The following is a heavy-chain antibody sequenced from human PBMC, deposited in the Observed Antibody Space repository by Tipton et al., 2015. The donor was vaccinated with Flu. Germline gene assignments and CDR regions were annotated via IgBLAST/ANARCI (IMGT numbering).Heavy chain of an antibody. V-gene: IGHV4-4*07. D-gene: IGHD1-26*01. CDR3: ARGGGSFQFDF. Sequence: TLSLTCTVSGGSITGYYWSWIRQPAGKGLEWIGRIYARVSTNYNPSLKSRVTVSADTSKNQFSLKLTSVTAADTAVYYCARGGGSFQFDFWGQGTLVTVSS. CDR1: GGSITGYY. J-gene: IGHJ4*02. CDR2: IYARVST.